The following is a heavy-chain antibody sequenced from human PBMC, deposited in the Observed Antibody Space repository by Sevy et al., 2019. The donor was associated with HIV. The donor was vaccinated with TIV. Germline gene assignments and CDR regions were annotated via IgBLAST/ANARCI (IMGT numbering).Heavy chain of an antibody. V-gene: IGHV3-30*18. D-gene: IGHD6-19*01. J-gene: IGHJ3*02. CDR1: GFTFSTYG. CDR3: AKDRSSGWFLDAFDI. Sequence: GGSLRLSCAASGFTFSTYGMHWVRQAPGKGLEWVALISYDGSNKYYADSVKGRFTISRDNSKNTLYLQMNSLRAEDTAVYYCAKDRSSGWFLDAFDIWGQGTMVTVSS. CDR2: ISYDGSNK.